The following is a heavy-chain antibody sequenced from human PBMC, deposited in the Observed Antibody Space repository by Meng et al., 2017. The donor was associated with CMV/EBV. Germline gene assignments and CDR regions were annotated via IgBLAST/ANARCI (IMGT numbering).Heavy chain of an antibody. D-gene: IGHD6-6*01. CDR3: AREEGIAARSDWFDP. V-gene: IGHV1-46*01. CDR2: INPSGGST. Sequence: QVQVWQAGAGVKKPGAPVKVSCKASGYTFTGYYMHWVRQAPGQGLEWMGWINPSGGSTSYAQKFQGRVTMTRDTSTSTVYMELSSLRSEDTAVYYCAREEGIAARSDWFDPWGQGTLVTVSS. CDR1: GYTFTGYY. J-gene: IGHJ5*02.